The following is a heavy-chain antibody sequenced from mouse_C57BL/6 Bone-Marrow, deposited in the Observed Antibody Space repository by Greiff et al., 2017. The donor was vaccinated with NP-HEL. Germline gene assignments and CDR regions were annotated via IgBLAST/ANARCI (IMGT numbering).Heavy chain of an antibody. CDR1: AFTFSDYG. Sequence: VQLKESGGGLVKPGGSLKLSCAASAFTFSDYGMHWVRQAPEKGLEWVAYISSGSSTIYYADTVKGRFTISRDNAKNTLFLQMTSLRSEDTAMYYCARPGWPYWYFDVWGTGTTVTVSS. CDR3: ARPGWPYWYFDV. CDR2: ISSGSSTI. D-gene: IGHD2-3*01. J-gene: IGHJ1*03. V-gene: IGHV5-17*01.